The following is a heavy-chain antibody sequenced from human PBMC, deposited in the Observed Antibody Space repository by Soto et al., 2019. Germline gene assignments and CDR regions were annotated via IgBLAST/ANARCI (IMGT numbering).Heavy chain of an antibody. Sequence: GGSLRLSCAASGFTFSSYAMSWVRQAPGKGLEWVSAISGSGGSTYYADSVKGRFTISRDNSKNTLNLQMNSLRAEDTAVYYCAKDSIWGSYRYDSYAFDIWGQGTMVTVSS. CDR3: AKDSIWGSYRYDSYAFDI. J-gene: IGHJ3*02. D-gene: IGHD3-16*02. CDR1: GFTFSSYA. CDR2: ISGSGGST. V-gene: IGHV3-23*01.